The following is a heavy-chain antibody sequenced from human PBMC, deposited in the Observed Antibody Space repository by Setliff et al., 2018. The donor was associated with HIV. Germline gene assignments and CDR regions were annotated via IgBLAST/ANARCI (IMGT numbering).Heavy chain of an antibody. CDR1: GYTFTAYV. CDR3: ASGSEHYYDSSGYLFLSYYYYGMDV. Sequence: ASVKVSCKASGYTFTAYVMHWVRQAPGQRLEWMGWINAGNGNTKYSQKFQSRVTITRDTSASTAYMELSSLRSEDTAVYYCASGSEHYYDSSGYLFLSYYYYGMDVWGQGTTVTVSS. D-gene: IGHD3-22*01. CDR2: INAGNGNT. V-gene: IGHV1-3*01. J-gene: IGHJ6*02.